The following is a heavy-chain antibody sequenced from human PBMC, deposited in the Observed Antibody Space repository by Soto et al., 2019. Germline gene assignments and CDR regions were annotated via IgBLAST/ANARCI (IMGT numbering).Heavy chain of an antibody. D-gene: IGHD3-22*01. J-gene: IGHJ4*02. V-gene: IGHV3-30-3*02. CDR3: AKPYLYDSSGYSRSFFDN. Sequence: GGSLRLSCAASGFNFSIYAMHWVRQAPGKGLEWVAVISFQGINKYYAASVKGRFTISRDNSKNTVFLQMNSLRSEDTAVYFCAKPYLYDSSGYSRSFFDNWGQGTLVTVSS. CDR1: GFNFSIYA. CDR2: ISFQGINK.